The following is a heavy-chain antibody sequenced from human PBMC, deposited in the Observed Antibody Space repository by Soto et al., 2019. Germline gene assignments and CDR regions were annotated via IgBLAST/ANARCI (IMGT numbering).Heavy chain of an antibody. CDR3: SPEFAVARPNYFDY. J-gene: IGHJ4*02. Sequence: GGSLRLSCTASGFTFGDYAMSGVRQAPGKGLEWVGFIRSKAYGGTTEYAASVKGRFTISRDDSKSIAYLQMNSLKTEDTAVYYCSPEFAVARPNYFDYWGQGTLVTVSS. CDR2: IRSKAYGGTT. D-gene: IGHD5-12*01. CDR1: GFTFGDYA. V-gene: IGHV3-49*04.